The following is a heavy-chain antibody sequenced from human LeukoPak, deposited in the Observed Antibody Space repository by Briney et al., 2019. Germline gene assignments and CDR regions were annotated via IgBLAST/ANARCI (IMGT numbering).Heavy chain of an antibody. D-gene: IGHD3-22*01. CDR3: ARLYYDSSGYYSPHFDY. CDR2: INAGNGNT. V-gene: IGHV1-3*01. Sequence: GASVKVSCKASGYTFTSYAMHWVRQAPGQRLEWMGWINAGNGNTKYSQKFQGRVTITRDTSTSTVYMELSSLRSEDTAVYYCARLYYDSSGYYSPHFDYWGQGTLVTVSS. CDR1: GYTFTSYA. J-gene: IGHJ4*02.